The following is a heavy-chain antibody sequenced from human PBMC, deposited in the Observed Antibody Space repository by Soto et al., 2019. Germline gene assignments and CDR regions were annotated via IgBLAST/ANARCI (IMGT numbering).Heavy chain of an antibody. CDR1: GFSLSTNGEG. CDR3: AHRRARTAGRDDAYDV. Sequence: QITLKESGPTLVKPTQTLTLSCIFSGFSLSTNGEGVGWIRQPPGKSLEWLAIIYWDDNKRYSPSLECRITLTKDTSKNQLVLTMTNMDPVDTATYYCAHRRARTAGRDDAYDVWGQGTLVVVSS. J-gene: IGHJ3*01. CDR2: IYWDDNK. D-gene: IGHD6-6*01. V-gene: IGHV2-5*02.